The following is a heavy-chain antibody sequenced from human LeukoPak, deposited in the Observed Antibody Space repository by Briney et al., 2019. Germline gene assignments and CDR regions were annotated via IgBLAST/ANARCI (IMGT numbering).Heavy chain of an antibody. CDR3: ARDPHKHHSWPGYSSSWFPADYYYYMDV. V-gene: IGHV7-4-1*02. CDR1: GYTFTSYA. D-gene: IGHD6-13*01. CDR2: VNTNTGNP. J-gene: IGHJ6*03. Sequence: ASVKVSCKASGYTFTSYAMNWVRQAPGQGLEWMGWVNTNTGNPTYAQGFTGRFVFSLDTSVSTAYLQISSLKAEDTAVYYCARDPHKHHSWPGYSSSWFPADYYYYMDVWGKGTTVTVSS.